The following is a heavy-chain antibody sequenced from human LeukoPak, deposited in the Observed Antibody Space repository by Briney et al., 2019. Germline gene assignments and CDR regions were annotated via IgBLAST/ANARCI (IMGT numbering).Heavy chain of an antibody. Sequence: ESGPTLVKPTQTLTLTCTFSGLSLSTSGVGVGWIRQPPGKALEWLALIYWDDDKRYSPSLKSRLTITKDTPKNQVVLTMTNMDPVDTATYYCAHSDLGYCSGGSCLDYWGQGTLVTVSS. CDR2: IYWDDDK. D-gene: IGHD2-15*01. J-gene: IGHJ4*02. V-gene: IGHV2-5*02. CDR3: AHSDLGYCSGGSCLDY. CDR1: GLSLSTSGVG.